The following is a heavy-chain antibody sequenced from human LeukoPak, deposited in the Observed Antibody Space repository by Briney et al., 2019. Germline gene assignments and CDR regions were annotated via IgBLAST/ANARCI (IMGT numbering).Heavy chain of an antibody. D-gene: IGHD1-26*01. V-gene: IGHV4-39*01. J-gene: IGHJ3*02. CDR1: GGSITTSSYY. CDR2: IYYSGST. Sequence: PSETLSLTCTVSGGSITTSSYYWGWLRQPPGKGLEWIGSIYYSGSTYYNPSLKSRVTISVDTSKNQFSLSLRSVTAADTAVYYCARRLSKSSGGSRGAFDIWGQGTMVAVSS. CDR3: ARRLSKSSGGSRGAFDI.